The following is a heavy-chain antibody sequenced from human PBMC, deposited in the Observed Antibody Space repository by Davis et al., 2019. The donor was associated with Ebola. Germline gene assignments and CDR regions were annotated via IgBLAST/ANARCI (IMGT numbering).Heavy chain of an antibody. J-gene: IGHJ4*02. D-gene: IGHD4-11*01. CDR2: ISYDGSNK. V-gene: IGHV3-30*04. Sequence: GESLKISCAASGFTFSSYAMHWVRQAPGKGLEWVAVISYDGSNKYYADSVKGRFTISRDNSKNTLYLRINSLRPEDTAVYFCARAASTVTSAFDSWGQGTLVTVSS. CDR3: ARAASTVTSAFDS. CDR1: GFTFSSYA.